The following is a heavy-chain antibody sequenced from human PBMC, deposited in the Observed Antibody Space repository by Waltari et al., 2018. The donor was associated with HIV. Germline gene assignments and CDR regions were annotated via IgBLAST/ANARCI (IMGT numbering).Heavy chain of an antibody. Sequence: EVHLLESGGGSLQVGGSLRLACAASGFTISFYAMTWVRQVPGKGLEWFAYISASGNNKYYETPRKGRFTIYRDNAENTLSLQIDSLRADDTAVYYCAKVPRSGPHSGVGHFDFWGQGTRVIVSS. D-gene: IGHD2-15*01. CDR3: AKVPRSGPHSGVGHFDF. J-gene: IGHJ4*02. CDR1: GFTISFYA. V-gene: IGHV3-23*01. CDR2: ISASGNNK.